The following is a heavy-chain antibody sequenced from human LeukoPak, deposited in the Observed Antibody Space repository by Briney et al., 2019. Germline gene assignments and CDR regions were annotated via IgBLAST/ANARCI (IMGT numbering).Heavy chain of an antibody. V-gene: IGHV3-7*04. J-gene: IGHJ4*02. CDR3: GREVPGGATILDY. CDR1: GFTFSSYW. CDR2: IKEDGSVK. Sequence: GGSLRLSRAASGFTFSSYWMSWVRQAPGKGLGWVANIKEDGSVKYYVDSVKGRFTISRDNAKNSLYLQMNSLRADDTAVYYCGREVPGGATILDYWGQGILVTVSS. D-gene: IGHD1-26*01.